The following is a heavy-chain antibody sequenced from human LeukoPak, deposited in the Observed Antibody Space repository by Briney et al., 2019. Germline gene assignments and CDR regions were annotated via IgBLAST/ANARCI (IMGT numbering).Heavy chain of an antibody. V-gene: IGHV3-30*03. Sequence: GGSLRLSCVASGFTFRSYGMHWVRQAPGKGLEWVAVISYDGSNKYYADSVKGRFTISRDNAKNSLYLQMNSLRVEDTAVYYCARDTMTPYFMDVWGKGTTVTISS. CDR2: ISYDGSNK. CDR1: GFTFRSYG. J-gene: IGHJ6*03. CDR3: ARDTMTPYFMDV. D-gene: IGHD2-2*01.